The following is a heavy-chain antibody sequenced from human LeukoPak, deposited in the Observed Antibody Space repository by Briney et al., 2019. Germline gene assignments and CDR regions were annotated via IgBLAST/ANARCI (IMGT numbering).Heavy chain of an antibody. CDR1: GFTFSSYE. D-gene: IGHD3-10*01. CDR3: ARDGSGSYYIVDY. CDR2: ISSSGSTI. Sequence: QTGGSLRLSCAASGFTFSSYEMNWVRQAPGKGLEWDSYISSSGSTIYYADSVKGRFTISRDNAKNSLYLQMNSLRAEDTAVYYCARDGSGSYYIVDYWGQGTLVTVSS. J-gene: IGHJ4*02. V-gene: IGHV3-48*03.